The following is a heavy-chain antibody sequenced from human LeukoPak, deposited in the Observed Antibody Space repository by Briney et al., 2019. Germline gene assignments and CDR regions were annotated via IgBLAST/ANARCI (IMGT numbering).Heavy chain of an antibody. J-gene: IGHJ4*02. Sequence: GASVKVSCKASGYTFTAYYMHWVRLAPGQGLEWMGWINPSNGGTSCAQKFQGRVTMTRDTSISTAYMELSSLRSDDTAVYYCARASGIAVAGTRIDYWGLGTLVTVSS. CDR2: INPSNGGT. V-gene: IGHV1-2*02. CDR3: ARASGIAVAGTRIDY. CDR1: GYTFTAYY. D-gene: IGHD6-19*01.